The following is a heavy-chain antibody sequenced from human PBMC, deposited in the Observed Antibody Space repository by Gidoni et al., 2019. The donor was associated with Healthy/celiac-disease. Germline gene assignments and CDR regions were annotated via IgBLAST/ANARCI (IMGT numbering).Heavy chain of an antibody. D-gene: IGHD3-10*01. V-gene: IGHV4-34*01. CDR3: ARVKSLLWFGELLSGFGWFDP. J-gene: IGHJ5*02. CDR1: GGSCSCYS. CDR2: INHSGSN. Sequence: QVQLQQWGAGLLKPSETLSPTCAVYGGSCSCYSWSWIRQPPGTGLEWIGEINHSGSNNYNPSLKSRVTISVDTSKNQFSLKLSSVTAADTAVYYCARVKSLLWFGELLSGFGWFDPWGQGTLVTVSS.